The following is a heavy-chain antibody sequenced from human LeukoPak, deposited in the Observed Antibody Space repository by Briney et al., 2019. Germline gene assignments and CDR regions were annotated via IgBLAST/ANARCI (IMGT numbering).Heavy chain of an antibody. V-gene: IGHV1-18*01. J-gene: IGHJ6*02. CDR3: ARAYSSGWYLSPPTGMDV. Sequence: GASVKVSCKASGYTFTSYGISWVRQAPGQGLEWMGWISAYNGNTNYAQKLQGRVTMTTDTSTSTAYMELRSLRSDDTAVYYCARAYSSGWYLSPPTGMDVWGQGTTVTVSS. CDR2: ISAYNGNT. CDR1: GYTFTSYG. D-gene: IGHD6-19*01.